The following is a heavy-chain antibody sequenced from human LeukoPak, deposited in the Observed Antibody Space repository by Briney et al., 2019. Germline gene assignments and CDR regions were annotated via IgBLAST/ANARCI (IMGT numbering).Heavy chain of an antibody. Sequence: SGPTLVNPTQTLTLTCTFSGFSLSTSGGGVGWIRQPPGKALEWLALSYWNDEKRYSPSRKSRLTITKDTSKTQVVLTMTNMDPVDTDTYYSAHTKNTYYDYGAMGGWLDPWGQGTLVTVSS. CDR3: AHTKNTYYDYGAMGGWLDP. CDR1: GFSLSTSGGG. V-gene: IGHV2-5*01. CDR2: SYWNDEK. D-gene: IGHD4-17*01. J-gene: IGHJ5*02.